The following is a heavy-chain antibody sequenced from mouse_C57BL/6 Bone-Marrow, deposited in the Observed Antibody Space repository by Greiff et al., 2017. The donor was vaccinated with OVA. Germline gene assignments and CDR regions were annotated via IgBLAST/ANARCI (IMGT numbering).Heavy chain of an antibody. V-gene: IGHV1-50*01. D-gene: IGHD3-3*01. Sequence: VQLQQPGAELVKPGASVKLSCKASGYTFTSYWMQWVKQRPGQGLEWIGEIDPSDSYTNYNQKFKGKATLTVDTSSSTAYMQLSSLTSEDSAVYYCAREDKRICHFAYWGQGTLVTVSA. CDR1: GYTFTSYW. CDR2: IDPSDSYT. J-gene: IGHJ3*01. CDR3: AREDKRICHFAY.